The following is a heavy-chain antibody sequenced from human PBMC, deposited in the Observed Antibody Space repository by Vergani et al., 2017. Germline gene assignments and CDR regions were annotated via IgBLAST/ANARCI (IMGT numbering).Heavy chain of an antibody. CDR1: GGSFTSYH. Sequence: QVQLQQWGGGLLKPSETLSLTCVVNGGSFTSYHWTGIRQSPGEGLEWVGDIDHTGRPDYNPSLKSRLTMSVHKSRNQFSLTLNSVTATDTAIYFCARVNTETNGHLYYYYYMDVWGQGTAVTVS. CDR3: ARVNTETNGHLYYYYYMDV. J-gene: IGHJ6*03. D-gene: IGHD4-11*01. V-gene: IGHV4-34*01. CDR2: IDHTGRP.